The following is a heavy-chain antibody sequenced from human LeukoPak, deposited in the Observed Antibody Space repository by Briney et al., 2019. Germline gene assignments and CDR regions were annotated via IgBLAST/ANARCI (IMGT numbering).Heavy chain of an antibody. Sequence: EASVKVSCKASGYTFTSYGISWVRQAPGQGLEWMGWISAYNGNTNYAQKLQGRVTMTTDTSTSTAYMELSSLRSEDTAVYYCARNPPGEAAAGRVLDYWGQGTLVTVPS. V-gene: IGHV1-18*01. D-gene: IGHD6-13*01. J-gene: IGHJ4*02. CDR3: ARNPPGEAAAGRVLDY. CDR1: GYTFTSYG. CDR2: ISAYNGNT.